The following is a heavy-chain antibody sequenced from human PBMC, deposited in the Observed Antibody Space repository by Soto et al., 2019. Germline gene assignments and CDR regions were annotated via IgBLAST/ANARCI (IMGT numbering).Heavy chain of an antibody. Sequence: EVQVVESGGGLVQPGESLKLSCAASGFPFSDSAIHWVRQASGKGLEWVGLIRNKNNNHGTAYGASLRDRFTIARDDSRSTAFLQMSSPRPEDTALYYCIRRWSCGGDCHLDYWGQGTLVTVSA. CDR1: GFPFSDSA. CDR3: IRRWSCGGDCHLDY. CDR2: IRNKNNNHGT. V-gene: IGHV3-73*02. D-gene: IGHD2-21*01. J-gene: IGHJ4*02.